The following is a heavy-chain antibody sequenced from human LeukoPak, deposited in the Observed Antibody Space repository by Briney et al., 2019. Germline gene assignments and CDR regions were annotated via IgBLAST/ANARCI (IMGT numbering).Heavy chain of an antibody. D-gene: IGHD6-19*01. CDR1: GDSVSINNAA. J-gene: IGHJ4*02. Sequence: SQTLSLTCAISGDSVSINNAAWNWIRQSPSRGLEWLGRTYQRSKWYNDYAVSVKSRITINPDISKNQFSLQLNSVTPEDTAVYYCARSPSPYSSGWYFDYWGQGTLVTVSS. CDR2: TYQRSKWYN. CDR3: ARSPSPYSSGWYFDY. V-gene: IGHV6-1*01.